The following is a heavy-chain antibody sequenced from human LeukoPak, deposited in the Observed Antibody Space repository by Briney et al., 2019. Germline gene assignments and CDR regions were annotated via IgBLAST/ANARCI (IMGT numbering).Heavy chain of an antibody. CDR3: ARRGSGQWQVPRRVWYFDL. J-gene: IGHJ2*01. CDR2: INHSGST. Sequence: SETLSLTCAVYGGSFSGYYWSWIRQPPGKGLEWIGEINHSGSTNYNPSLKSRVTISVDTSKNQFSLKLSSVTAADTAVYYCARRGSGQWQVPRRVWYFDLWGRGTLVTVSS. D-gene: IGHD6-19*01. V-gene: IGHV4-34*01. CDR1: GGSFSGYY.